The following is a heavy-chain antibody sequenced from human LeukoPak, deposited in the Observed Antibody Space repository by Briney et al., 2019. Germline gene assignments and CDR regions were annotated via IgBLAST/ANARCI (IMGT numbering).Heavy chain of an antibody. CDR3: TRVTYYYDNSGYFHFDY. J-gene: IGHJ4*02. Sequence: PGGSLRLSCAASGFTFSDHYMDWVRQAPGKGLEWVSFIRRKAHGGTTEYGASVKGRFSSSRDDSKSIAYLQMNSLKSEDTAVYFCTRVTYYYDNSGYFHFDYWGQGTLVTVSS. D-gene: IGHD3-22*01. CDR2: IRRKAHGGTT. V-gene: IGHV3-49*04. CDR1: GFTFSDHY.